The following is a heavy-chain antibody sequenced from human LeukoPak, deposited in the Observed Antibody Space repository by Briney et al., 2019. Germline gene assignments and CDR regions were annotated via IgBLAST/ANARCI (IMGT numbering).Heavy chain of an antibody. CDR2: IYTSGST. CDR1: GGSISSGSYY. D-gene: IGHD3-16*01. V-gene: IGHV4-61*02. Sequence: SQTLSLTCTVSGGSISSGSYYWSWIRQPAGKGLEWIGRIYTSGSTNYNPSLKSRVTISVDTSKNQFSLKLSSVTAADTAVYYCARVGDYALKDWGQGTLVTVSS. CDR3: ARVGDYALKD. J-gene: IGHJ4*02.